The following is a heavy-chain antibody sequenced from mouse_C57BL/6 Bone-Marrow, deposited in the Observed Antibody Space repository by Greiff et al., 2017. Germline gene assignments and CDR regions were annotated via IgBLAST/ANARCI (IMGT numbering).Heavy chain of an antibody. CDR2: ISDGGSYT. J-gene: IGHJ4*01. D-gene: IGHD1-1*01. CDR1: GFTFSSYA. CDR3: ARSSDYYGSTSRGDY. Sequence: EVMLVESGGGLVKPGGSLKLSCAASGFTFSSYAMSWVRQTPEKRLEWVATISDGGSYTYYPDNVKGRFTISRDNAKNNLYLQMSHLKSEDTAMYYCARSSDYYGSTSRGDYWGQGTSVTVSS. V-gene: IGHV5-4*03.